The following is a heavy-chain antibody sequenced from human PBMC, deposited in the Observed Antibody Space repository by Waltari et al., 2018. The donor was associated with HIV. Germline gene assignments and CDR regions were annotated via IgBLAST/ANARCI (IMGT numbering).Heavy chain of an antibody. V-gene: IGHV1-2*04. CDR1: GSTFIDFY. CDR2: LNPNSGGT. J-gene: IGHJ4*02. Sequence: QVQLLQSRAELKKPGTSVKVSCQTSGSTFIDFYLHWVRQAPGQGLEWLGWLNPNSGGTNYAPRFQGSVTMTRDTSINTAYLELTSLTSDDTAVYYCGRDRRLTKYNSDWYGFYDFWGQGTLVTVSS. CDR3: GRDRRLTKYNSDWYGFYDF. D-gene: IGHD6-19*01.